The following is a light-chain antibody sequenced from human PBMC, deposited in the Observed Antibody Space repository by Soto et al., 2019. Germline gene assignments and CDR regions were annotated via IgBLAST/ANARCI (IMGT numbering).Light chain of an antibody. CDR1: NSDVGGYNY. J-gene: IGLJ3*02. CDR3: CSYLDTDTWV. Sequence: LTQPRSVSGSPGQSVTISCTGTNSDVGGYNYVSWYQQYPGKAPKLMISGVSERPSGVPDRFSGSKSGNTASLTISGLQAEDEADYYCCSYLDTDTWVFGGGTKVTVL. CDR2: GVS. V-gene: IGLV2-11*01.